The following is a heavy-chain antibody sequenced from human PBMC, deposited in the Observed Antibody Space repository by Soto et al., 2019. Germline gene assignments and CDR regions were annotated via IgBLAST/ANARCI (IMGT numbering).Heavy chain of an antibody. CDR1: GFTVSSNY. V-gene: IGHV3-53*02. D-gene: IGHD6-6*01. Sequence: EVQLVETGGGLIQPGGSLRLSCAASGFTVSSNYMSWVRQAPGKGLEWVSVIYSGGSTYYADSVKGRFTISRDNSKNTRYLQMNSLRAEDTAVYYCARDRREAARFRVDYYGMDVWGQGTTVTVSS. CDR2: IYSGGST. J-gene: IGHJ6*02. CDR3: ARDRREAARFRVDYYGMDV.